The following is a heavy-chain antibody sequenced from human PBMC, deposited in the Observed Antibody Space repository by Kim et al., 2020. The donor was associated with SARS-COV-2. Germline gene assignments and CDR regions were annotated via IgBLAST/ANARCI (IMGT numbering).Heavy chain of an antibody. Sequence: GGSLRLSCAASGFTFSSYSMNWVRQAPGKGLEWVSSISSSSSYIYYADSVKGRFTISRDNAKNSLYLQMNSLRAEDTAVYYCARDHSSSWYYPFGWFDPWGQGTLVTVSS. D-gene: IGHD6-13*01. V-gene: IGHV3-21*01. CDR3: ARDHSSSWYYPFGWFDP. J-gene: IGHJ5*02. CDR2: ISSSSSYI. CDR1: GFTFSSYS.